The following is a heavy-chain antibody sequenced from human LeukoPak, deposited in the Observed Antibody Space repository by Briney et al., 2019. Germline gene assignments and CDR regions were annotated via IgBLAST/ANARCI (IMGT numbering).Heavy chain of an antibody. Sequence: PGGSLRLSCAASGFTFRNYGMHWVRQAPGKGLEWVAVIWYDGSNKYYADSVKGRFTISRDNAKNSLYLQMNSLRAEDTAVYYCARAFEEGYDAFDIWGQGTMVTVSS. CDR1: GFTFRNYG. V-gene: IGHV3-33*03. CDR2: IWYDGSNK. D-gene: IGHD3-9*01. J-gene: IGHJ3*02. CDR3: ARAFEEGYDAFDI.